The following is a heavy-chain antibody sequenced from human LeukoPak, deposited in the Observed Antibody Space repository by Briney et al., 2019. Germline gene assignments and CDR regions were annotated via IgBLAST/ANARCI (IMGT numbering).Heavy chain of an antibody. CDR1: GFTLSSYA. CDR2: ISSSGGGSAI. D-gene: IGHD2-15*01. V-gene: IGHV3-23*01. J-gene: IGHJ4*02. Sequence: PGGSLRLSCAASGFTLSSYAMNWVRQAPGKGLEWISAISSSGGGSAIFYADSVKGRFTISRDNSKNTLYLQMNSLRAEDTAVYYCAKSDCSGGSCYPYYFDYWGQGTLVTVSS. CDR3: AKSDCSGGSCYPYYFDY.